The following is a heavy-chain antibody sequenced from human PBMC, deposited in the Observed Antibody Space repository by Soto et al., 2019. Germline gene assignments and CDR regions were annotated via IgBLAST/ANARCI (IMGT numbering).Heavy chain of an antibody. J-gene: IGHJ6*02. D-gene: IGHD4-4*01. V-gene: IGHV3-9*01. CDR1: GFTFDDYA. Sequence: GGSLRLSCAASGFTFDDYAMHWVRQAPGKGLEWVSGISWNSGSIGYADSVKGRFTISRDNAKNSLYLQMNSLRAEDTALYYCANSYSKFYYYYGMDVWGQGTTVTVSS. CDR3: ANSYSKFYYYYGMDV. CDR2: ISWNSGSI.